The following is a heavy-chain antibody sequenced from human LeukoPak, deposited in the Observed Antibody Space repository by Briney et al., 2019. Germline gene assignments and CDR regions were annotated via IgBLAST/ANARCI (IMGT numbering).Heavy chain of an antibody. CDR2: IISIFGTA. V-gene: IGHV1-69*05. CDR3: ASISSMIVGAFDY. CDR1: GGTFSSYA. D-gene: IGHD3-22*01. Sequence: SVKVSCKASGGTFSSYAISWVRQAPGQGLKWRGGIISIFGTANYAQKFQGRVTITTDESTSTAYMELSSLRSEDTAVYYCASISSMIVGAFDYWGQGTLVTVSS. J-gene: IGHJ4*02.